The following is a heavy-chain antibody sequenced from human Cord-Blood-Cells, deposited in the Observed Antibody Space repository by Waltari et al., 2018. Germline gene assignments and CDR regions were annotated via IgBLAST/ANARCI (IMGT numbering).Heavy chain of an antibody. CDR3: AREVDRIVLVVYAGPTFDY. D-gene: IGHD2-8*02. J-gene: IGHJ4*02. V-gene: IGHV3-21*01. CDR1: GLTFSSIS. Sequence: AAFGLTFSSISMNCVRLAPGMGLEWVSSIRCISSYIYYAYSVKGQFTISRDNAKNSLYLQMNSLRAEDTAVYYWAREVDRIVLVVYAGPTFDYWGQGTLVTVSS. CDR2: IRCISSYI.